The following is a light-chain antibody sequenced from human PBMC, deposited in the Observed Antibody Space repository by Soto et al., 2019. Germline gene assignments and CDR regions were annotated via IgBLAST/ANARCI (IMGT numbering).Light chain of an antibody. J-gene: IGKJ2*01. V-gene: IGKV3-20*01. CDR2: GAS. CDR3: QQYGRSPLMYT. Sequence: EIVLTQSPGTLSLSPGERATLSCRASQSVSSNFLAWYQRKPGQAPRLLIYGASTRAGGVPDRFSGSGSGTDFTHTITRREPEDFAVYYGQQYGRSPLMYTFGQGTKLGV. CDR1: QSVSSNF.